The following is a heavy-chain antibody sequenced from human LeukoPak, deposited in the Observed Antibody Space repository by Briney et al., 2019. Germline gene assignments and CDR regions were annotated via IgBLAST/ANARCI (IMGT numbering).Heavy chain of an antibody. CDR1: GYTFTRYS. V-gene: IGHV1-2*02. D-gene: IGHD6-13*01. Sequence: ASVKVSCKASGYTFTRYSMHWVRHAPRQGLEWVGWINPQSGGTHYAQKFHGRVTMTTDTSISRAYMELSRLRCDDTAVYYCARDRLPGSSWVIYFEYWGQGTLVTVSS. CDR3: ARDRLPGSSWVIYFEY. J-gene: IGHJ4*02. CDR2: INPQSGGT.